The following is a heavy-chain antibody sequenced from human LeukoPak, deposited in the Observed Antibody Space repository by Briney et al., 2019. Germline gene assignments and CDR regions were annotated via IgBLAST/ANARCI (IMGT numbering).Heavy chain of an antibody. CDR2: IYHSGST. D-gene: IGHD2-2*01. CDR3: AREPIVVVPAAINSGGYYYMDV. J-gene: IGHJ6*03. Sequence: SETLSLTCTVSGGSISSGGYYWSWIRQPPGKGLEWIGYIYHSGSTYYNPSLKSRVTISVDRSKNQFSLKLSSVTAADTAVYYCAREPIVVVPAAINSGGYYYMDVWGKGTTVTVSS. CDR1: GGSISSGGYY. V-gene: IGHV4-30-2*01.